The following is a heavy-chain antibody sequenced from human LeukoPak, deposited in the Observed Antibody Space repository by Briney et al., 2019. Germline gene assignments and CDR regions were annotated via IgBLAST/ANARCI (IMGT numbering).Heavy chain of an antibody. CDR3: ARDEPSTGEIDY. J-gene: IGHJ4*02. Sequence: GRSLRLSCAASGFTFSSYAMHWVRQAPGEGLEWVAVISYDGSNKYYADSVKGRFTISRDNSKNTLYLQMNGLRAEDTAVYCCARDEPSTGEIDYWGQGTLVTVSS. CDR1: GFTFSSYA. V-gene: IGHV3-30-3*01. CDR2: ISYDGSNK. D-gene: IGHD7-27*01.